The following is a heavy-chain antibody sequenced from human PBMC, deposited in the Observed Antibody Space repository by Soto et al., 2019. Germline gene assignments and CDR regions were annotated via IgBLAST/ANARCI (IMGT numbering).Heavy chain of an antibody. D-gene: IGHD1-26*01. CDR3: ARARMFSGAHHDS. CDR2: ITPYNGNA. J-gene: IGHJ4*02. CDR1: GYTFTNFG. V-gene: IGHV1-18*04. Sequence: QVHLVQSGAVVENPGASVKVSCKASGYTFTNFGINWVRQAPGQGLEWMGWITPYNGNANYPQKHQDRLTITTDTSTNTAYLELRSMRSDNTAVYFCARARMFSGAHHDSWGQGPRVTVSS.